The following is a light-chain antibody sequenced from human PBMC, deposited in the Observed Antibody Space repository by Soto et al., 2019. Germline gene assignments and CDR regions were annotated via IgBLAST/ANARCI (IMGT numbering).Light chain of an antibody. CDR1: QTITSY. CDR3: QQSYNTPRT. V-gene: IGKV1-39*01. Sequence: DIQMTQSPSSLSASVGDRVTITCRASQTITSYLNWYQQKPGKAPKLLIYAASSLQSGAPSRFSGSGSGTDFTLTISSLQPEDFATYYCQQSYNTPRTFGQGTKVDIK. CDR2: AAS. J-gene: IGKJ1*01.